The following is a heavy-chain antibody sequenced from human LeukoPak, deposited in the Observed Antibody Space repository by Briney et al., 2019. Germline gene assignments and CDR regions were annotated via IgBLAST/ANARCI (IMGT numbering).Heavy chain of an antibody. D-gene: IGHD3-22*01. CDR3: AREQKGNYYDSSGYYYINWFDP. CDR1: GFTFSSNW. J-gene: IGHJ5*02. V-gene: IGHV3-7*01. Sequence: PGGTLRLSCAASGFTFSSNWMSWVRQAQGKGLEWVSNIKQDGSEKYYVDSVKGRFTIYTDNAKNSLYLQMNSLRAEDTAVYYCAREQKGNYYDSSGYYYINWFDPWGQGTLVTVSS. CDR2: IKQDGSEK.